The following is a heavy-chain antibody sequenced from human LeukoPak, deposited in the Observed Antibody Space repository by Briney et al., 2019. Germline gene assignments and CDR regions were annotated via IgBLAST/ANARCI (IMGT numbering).Heavy chain of an antibody. Sequence: PGGSLRLSCAASGFTFSSYSMNWVRQAPGKVLEWVSYISSSSSTIYYADSVKGRFTISRDNAKNSLYLQMNSLRAEDTAVYYCARDRRGSYPDAFDIWGQGTMVTVSS. J-gene: IGHJ3*02. D-gene: IGHD1-26*01. CDR2: ISSSSSTI. CDR1: GFTFSSYS. CDR3: ARDRRGSYPDAFDI. V-gene: IGHV3-48*01.